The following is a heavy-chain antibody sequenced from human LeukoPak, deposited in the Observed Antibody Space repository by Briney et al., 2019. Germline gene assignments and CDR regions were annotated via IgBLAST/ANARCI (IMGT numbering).Heavy chain of an antibody. Sequence: SETLSLTCAVYGGSFSGYYWSWIRQPPGKGLEWIGEINHSGSTNYNPSLKSRVTISVDTSKNQFSLKLSSVTAADTAVYYCARVELQHYYYYYYMDVWGKGTTVTVSS. CDR2: INHSGST. CDR3: ARVELQHYYYYYYMDV. J-gene: IGHJ6*03. D-gene: IGHD1-7*01. CDR1: GGSFSGYY. V-gene: IGHV4-34*01.